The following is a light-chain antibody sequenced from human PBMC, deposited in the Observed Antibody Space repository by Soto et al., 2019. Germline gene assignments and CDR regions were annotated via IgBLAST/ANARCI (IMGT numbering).Light chain of an antibody. CDR1: QPVNSGY. Sequence: IVLTQSPGTLCLSPGEGATLSCRASQPVNSGYLAWYQQKPGQAPRLLMYGVSTRDTGIPDRFSGSGAGTDFTLTISRLEPGDFAVYYCQVYGSSPKTFGQGTKVEFK. V-gene: IGKV3-20*01. CDR3: QVYGSSPKT. CDR2: GVS. J-gene: IGKJ1*01.